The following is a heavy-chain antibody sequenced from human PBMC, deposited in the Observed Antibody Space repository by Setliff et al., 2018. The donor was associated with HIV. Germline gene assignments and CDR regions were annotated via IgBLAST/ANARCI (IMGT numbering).Heavy chain of an antibody. CDR2: ISAYNGNT. V-gene: IGHV1-18*01. Sequence: ASVKVSCKASGYTFTSYGISWVRQTPGQGLEWMGWISAYNGNTNYAQKLQGRVTMTTDTSTSTAYMELRSLRSDDTAVYYCARDPGRDGYNLGAFDIWGQGTMVNVSS. CDR3: ARDPGRDGYNLGAFDI. J-gene: IGHJ3*02. D-gene: IGHD5-12*01. CDR1: GYTFTSYG.